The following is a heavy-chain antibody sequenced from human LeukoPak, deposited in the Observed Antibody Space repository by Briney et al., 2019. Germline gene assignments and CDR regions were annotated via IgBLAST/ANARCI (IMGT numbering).Heavy chain of an antibody. D-gene: IGHD3-3*01. CDR2: ISHGGSMK. V-gene: IGHV3-48*03. CDR3: AREYDFWTGKSDHFDF. CDR1: GFTFSSYE. J-gene: IGHJ4*02. Sequence: GGSLRLSCAASGFTFSSYEMNWVRQAPGKGLEWISYISHGGSMKYYADSVKGRFTSSRDNAKKSLYLQMDGLRAEDTAVYYCAREYDFWTGKSDHFDFWGQGTLVTVSS.